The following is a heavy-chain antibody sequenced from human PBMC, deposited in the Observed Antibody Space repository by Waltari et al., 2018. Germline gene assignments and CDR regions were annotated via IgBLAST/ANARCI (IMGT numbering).Heavy chain of an antibody. D-gene: IGHD1-26*01. V-gene: IGHV1-69*05. J-gene: IGHJ6*02. CDR1: GGTFSSYA. CDR3: ARDPYSGTYLHYYYGMDV. Sequence: QVQLVQCGAEVKKPGSSAKVSCNASGGTFSSYAITCARQAPGQGLEWMGGIIPIFGTANYAQKFQGRVTITTDESTSTAYMELSSLRSEDTAVYYCARDPYSGTYLHYYYGMDVWGQGTTVTVSS. CDR2: IIPIFGTA.